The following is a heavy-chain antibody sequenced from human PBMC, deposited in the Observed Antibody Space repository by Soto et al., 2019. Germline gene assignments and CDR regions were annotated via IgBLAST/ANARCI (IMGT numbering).Heavy chain of an antibody. CDR1: GGSISSYY. CDR2: IYYSGST. J-gene: IGHJ6*02. V-gene: IGHV4-59*01. CDR3: ARVRAVAGTPVYYYYYSGMDV. D-gene: IGHD6-19*01. Sequence: PSETLSLTCTVSGGSISSYYWSWIRQPPGKGLEWIGYIYYSGSTNYNPSLKSRVTISVDTSKNQFSLKLSSVTAADTAVYYCARVRAVAGTPVYYYYYSGMDVGGQGTTVTVS.